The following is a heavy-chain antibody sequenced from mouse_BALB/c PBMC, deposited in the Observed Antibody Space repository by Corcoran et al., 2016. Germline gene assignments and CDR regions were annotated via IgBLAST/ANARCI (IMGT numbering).Heavy chain of an antibody. D-gene: IGHD1-1*01. Sequence: QIQLVQSGPELKKPGETVKISCKASGYTFTNYGMNWVKQAPGKGLKWMGWINTYTGEPTYADDFKGRFAFSLETSASTAYLQINNLKNEETATYFCARDYYYGSSYWYFDVWGAGTTVTVSS. V-gene: IGHV9-3-1*01. J-gene: IGHJ1*01. CDR2: INTYTGEP. CDR3: ARDYYYGSSYWYFDV. CDR1: GYTFTNYG.